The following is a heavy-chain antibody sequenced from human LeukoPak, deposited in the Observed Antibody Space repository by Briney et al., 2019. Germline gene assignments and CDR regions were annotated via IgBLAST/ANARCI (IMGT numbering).Heavy chain of an antibody. D-gene: IGHD3-10*01. V-gene: IGHV4-59*01. Sequence: PSETLSLTCTVSGGSISSYYWSWIRQPPGKGLEWIGYIYYSGSTNYNPSLKSRVTISVDTSKNQFSLKLSSVTAADTAVYYCARVRWGGWFDPWGQGTLVTVSP. J-gene: IGHJ5*02. CDR3: ARVRWGGWFDP. CDR2: IYYSGST. CDR1: GGSISSYY.